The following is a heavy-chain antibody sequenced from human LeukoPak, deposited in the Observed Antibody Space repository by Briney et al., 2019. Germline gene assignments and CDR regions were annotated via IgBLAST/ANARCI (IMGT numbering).Heavy chain of an antibody. V-gene: IGHV1-69*04. CDR2: IIPILGIA. Sequence: SVKVSCKASGGTFSSYAISWVRQAPGQGLEWMGRIIPILGIANYAQKFQGRVTITADKSTSTAYRELSSLRSEDTAVYYCAREVSASYYYYYGMDVWGQGTTVTVSS. CDR3: AREVSASYYYYYGMDV. CDR1: GGTFSSYA. J-gene: IGHJ6*02. D-gene: IGHD2-8*01.